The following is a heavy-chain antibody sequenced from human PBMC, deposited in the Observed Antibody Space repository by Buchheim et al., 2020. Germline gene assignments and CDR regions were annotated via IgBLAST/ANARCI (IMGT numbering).Heavy chain of an antibody. Sequence: QVQLVESGGGVVQPGRSLRLSCAASGFTFSSYGMHWVRQAPGKGLEWVAVIWYDGSNKYYADSVKGRFTISRDNSKNTLYLQMNSLRAEDTAVYYCASIGGYYDSSGYYLFDYWGQGTL. CDR1: GFTFSSYG. CDR2: IWYDGSNK. CDR3: ASIGGYYDSSGYYLFDY. V-gene: IGHV3-33*01. D-gene: IGHD3-22*01. J-gene: IGHJ4*02.